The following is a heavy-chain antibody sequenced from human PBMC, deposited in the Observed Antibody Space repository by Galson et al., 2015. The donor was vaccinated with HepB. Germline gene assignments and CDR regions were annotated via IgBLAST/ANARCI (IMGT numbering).Heavy chain of an antibody. D-gene: IGHD3-9*01. CDR3: AKGGVDMSSYGMDV. CDR1: GLSFSSYG. Sequence: SLRLSCAASGLSFSSYGMHWVRQAPGKGLEWVAVTSDDGSYKYYADSVRGRFTISRDNSKNTLYLQMNSLRAEDTALYYCAKGGVDMSSYGMDVWGQGTTVTVSS. J-gene: IGHJ6*02. CDR2: TSDDGSYK. V-gene: IGHV3-30*18.